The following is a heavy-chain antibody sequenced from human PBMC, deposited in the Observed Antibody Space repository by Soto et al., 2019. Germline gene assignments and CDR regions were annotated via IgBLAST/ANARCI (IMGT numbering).Heavy chain of an antibody. D-gene: IGHD2-15*01. CDR3: ARGRYCSGGSCSDYFRDV. Sequence: EVQLVESGGGLVQPGGSLRLSCAASGFSLSGYWMHWVRQAPGRGLVWVSRIKSDGSSTSYGDSVKGRFTISRDNAKNTLYLHMNSLRAEDTAVYYCARGRYCSGGSCSDYFRDVWGKGTTVTVSS. J-gene: IGHJ6*03. CDR1: GFSLSGYW. CDR2: IKSDGSST. V-gene: IGHV3-74*01.